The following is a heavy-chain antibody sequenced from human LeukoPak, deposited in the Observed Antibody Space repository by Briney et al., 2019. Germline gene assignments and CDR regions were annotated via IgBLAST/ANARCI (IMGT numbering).Heavy chain of an antibody. V-gene: IGHV1-69*04. CDR1: GGTFSSYA. J-gene: IGHJ4*02. D-gene: IGHD3-9*01. Sequence: SVKVSCKASGGTFSSYAISWVRQAPGQGLEWMGRIIPILGIANYAQKFQGRVTITADKSTSTAYMELSSLRPEDTAVYYCARAGDWFPFDYWGQGTLVTVSS. CDR3: ARAGDWFPFDY. CDR2: IIPILGIA.